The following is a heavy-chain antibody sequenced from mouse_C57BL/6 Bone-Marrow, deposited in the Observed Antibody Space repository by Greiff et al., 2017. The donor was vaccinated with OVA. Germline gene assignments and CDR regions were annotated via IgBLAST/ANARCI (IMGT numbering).Heavy chain of an antibody. V-gene: IGHV1-69*01. D-gene: IGHD1-1*01. CDR2: IDPSDSYT. CDR1: GYTFTSYW. Sequence: QVQLQQPGAELVMPGASVKLSCKASGYTFTSYWMHWVKQRPGQGLEWIGEIDPSDSYTNYNQKFKGKSTVTVDKSSSTAYMQLSSLTSEDLAVYYCARKGIYYYGSSIMDDWGQGTSVTVSS. J-gene: IGHJ4*01. CDR3: ARKGIYYYGSSIMDD.